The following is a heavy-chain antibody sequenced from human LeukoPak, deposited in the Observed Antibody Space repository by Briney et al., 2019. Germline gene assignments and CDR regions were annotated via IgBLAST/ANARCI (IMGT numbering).Heavy chain of an antibody. J-gene: IGHJ6*03. V-gene: IGHV4-59*01. CDR1: DDAITMYY. CDR2: VDHTGIT. Sequence: SETLSLTCSVSDDAITMYYWTWIRQPPGKGLEWIGYVDHTGITNFNPSLNGRVSISRDTTKNLFSLRLRSVTAAATAVYFCARGRVSSSTWYSTYYYYFYMDVWGKGTTVTVSS. CDR3: ARGRVSSSTWYSTYYYYFYMDV. D-gene: IGHD1-1*01.